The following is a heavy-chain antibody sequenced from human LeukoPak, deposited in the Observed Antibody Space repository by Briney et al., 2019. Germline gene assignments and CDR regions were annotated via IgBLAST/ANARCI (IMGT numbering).Heavy chain of an antibody. D-gene: IGHD4-23*01. Sequence: GESLKISFKGPGYRFTSYWIGWGRPMPGKGLEWMGIIYPGDTDTRYSPSFQGQVTISADKSISTAYLQWSSLKASDTAMYYCARRRDDYGGDDWGQGSLVTVSS. CDR3: ARRRDDYGGDD. J-gene: IGHJ4*02. V-gene: IGHV5-51*01. CDR2: IYPGDTDT. CDR1: GYRFTSYW.